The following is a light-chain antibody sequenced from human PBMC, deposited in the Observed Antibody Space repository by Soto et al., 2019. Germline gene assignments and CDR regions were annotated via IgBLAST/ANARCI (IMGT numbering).Light chain of an antibody. V-gene: IGKV2-28*01. CDR2: LGS. CDR1: QSLRHHNGYYY. Sequence: DIVMTQSPLSLPVTPGEPASISCRSSQSLRHHNGYYYLDWYLQKPGQSPQVLIYLGSNRASGVPDRVSGSGSGTVFTLKISRVEAEDVWVYYCIQTLQAPYSFGQGTKLEIK. J-gene: IGKJ2*01. CDR3: IQTLQAPYS.